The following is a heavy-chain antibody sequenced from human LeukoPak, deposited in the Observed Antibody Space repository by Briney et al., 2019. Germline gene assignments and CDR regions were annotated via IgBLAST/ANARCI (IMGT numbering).Heavy chain of an antibody. CDR3: ANLGKYSRGFSCYK. CDR2: ISDNGAAT. J-gene: IGHJ4*02. Sequence: GGSLRLSCAASGFTYGTYAVSWVRQAPGKGLDWVSAISDNGAATYYADSVRGRFTVSRDNSINTVYLQMNSLRAEDTAVYYCANLGKYSRGFSCYKWGQGTLVTVSS. CDR1: GFTYGTYA. D-gene: IGHD2-2*02. V-gene: IGHV3-23*01.